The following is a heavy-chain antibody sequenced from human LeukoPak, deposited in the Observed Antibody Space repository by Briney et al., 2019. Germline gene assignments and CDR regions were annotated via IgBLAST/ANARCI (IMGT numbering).Heavy chain of an antibody. CDR2: ISSSSSYI. D-gene: IGHD3-3*01. Sequence: GGSLRLSCAASGFTFSSYSMNWVRQAPGKGPEWVSSISSSSSYIYYADSVKGRFTVPRDNSKSTLYLQMNSLSVEDTAIYYCAREATWGEWYFDHWGQGTPVTVSS. CDR1: GFTFSSYS. CDR3: AREATWGEWYFDH. V-gene: IGHV3-21*01. J-gene: IGHJ4*02.